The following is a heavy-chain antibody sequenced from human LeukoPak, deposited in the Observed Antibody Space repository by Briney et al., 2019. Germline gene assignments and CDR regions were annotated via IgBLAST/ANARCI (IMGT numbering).Heavy chain of an antibody. D-gene: IGHD3-16*01. CDR1: GFTFSSYA. V-gene: IGHV3-30-3*01. CDR3: ARDRRDSWGLYYMDV. J-gene: IGHJ6*03. CDR2: ISYDGSNK. Sequence: PGGSLRLSCAASGFTFSSYAMHWVRQAPGKGLEWVAVISYDGSNKYYADSVKGRFTISRDNAKNSLYLQMNSLRAEDTAVYYCARDRRDSWGLYYMDVWGKGTTVTVSS.